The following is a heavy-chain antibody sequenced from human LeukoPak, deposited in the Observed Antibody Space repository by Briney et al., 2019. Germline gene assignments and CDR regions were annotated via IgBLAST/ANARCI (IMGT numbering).Heavy chain of an antibody. CDR2: ISCDGSNK. CDR1: EFTFSSYA. J-gene: IGHJ6*03. Sequence: PGRSLRLSCAASEFTFSSYAMHWVRQAPGKGLEWVALISCDGSNKYYADSVKGRFTISRDNSKSTLSLQMNSLRVGDTAVYYCARDHYGDYVYYYDMDVWGKGTTVTVSS. V-gene: IGHV3-30*04. CDR3: ARDHYGDYVYYYDMDV. D-gene: IGHD4-17*01.